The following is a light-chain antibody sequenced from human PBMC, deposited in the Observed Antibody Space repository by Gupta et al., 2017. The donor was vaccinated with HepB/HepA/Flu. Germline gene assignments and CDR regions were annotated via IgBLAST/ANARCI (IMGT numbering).Light chain of an antibody. V-gene: IGLV1-44*01. CDR3: AAWDDSRNGQV. CDR1: SSNMGDNF. J-gene: IGLJ2*01. Sequence: QSVLTQPPSASGTPGQRVTISCSGSSSNMGDNFINWYQQLPETAPKLLIYGTNQRPSGVPDRFSGSKSGTSASLAISGIQAEDEADYYCAAWDDSRNGQVFGGGTKLTVL. CDR2: GTN.